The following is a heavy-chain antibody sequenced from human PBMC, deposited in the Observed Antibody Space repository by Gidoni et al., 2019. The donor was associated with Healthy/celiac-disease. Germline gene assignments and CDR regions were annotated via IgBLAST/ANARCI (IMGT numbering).Heavy chain of an antibody. CDR2: IYYSGST. D-gene: IGHD3-3*01. CDR1: GGSISSSSYY. V-gene: IGHV4-39*01. J-gene: IGHJ6*02. CDR3: ARLTKYYDFWSGYFEAGYYYGMDV. Sequence: QLQLQESGPGLVKPSATLSLTCTVSGGSISSSSYYWGWIRQPPGKGLEWIGSIYYSGSTYYNPSLKSRVTISVDTSKNQFSLKLSSVTAADTAVYYCARLTKYYDFWSGYFEAGYYYGMDVWGQGTTVTVSS.